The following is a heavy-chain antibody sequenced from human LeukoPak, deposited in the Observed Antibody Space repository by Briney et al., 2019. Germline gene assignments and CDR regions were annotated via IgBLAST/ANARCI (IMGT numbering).Heavy chain of an antibody. Sequence: SETLSLTCTVSGDSISSSNYYWGWIRQTPGTGLEWIGSIYYRGGTYYNPSLKSRVTISVDTSKSQFSLKLSSVTAADTAVYYCARVDDAYYDFWSGYLPHHHYYYYMDVWGKGTTVTVSS. CDR3: ARVDDAYYDFWSGYLPHHHYYYYMDV. V-gene: IGHV4-39*07. D-gene: IGHD3-3*01. CDR2: IYYRGGT. CDR1: GDSISSSNYY. J-gene: IGHJ6*03.